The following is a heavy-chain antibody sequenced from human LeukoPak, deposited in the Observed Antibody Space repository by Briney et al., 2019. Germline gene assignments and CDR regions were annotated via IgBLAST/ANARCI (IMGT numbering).Heavy chain of an antibody. CDR2: IYYSGST. CDR3: ATRIVGAAKLDY. V-gene: IGHV4-30-4*08. CDR1: GGSISSGDYY. Sequence: SETLSLTCTVSGGSISSGDYYWSWIRQPPGKGLEWIGYIYYSGSTYYNPSLKSRVTISVDTSKNQFSLKLSSVTAADTAVYYCATRIVGAAKLDYWGLGTLVTVSS. J-gene: IGHJ4*02. D-gene: IGHD1-26*01.